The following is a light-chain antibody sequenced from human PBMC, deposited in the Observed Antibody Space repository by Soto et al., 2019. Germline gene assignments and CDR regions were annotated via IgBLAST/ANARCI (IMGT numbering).Light chain of an antibody. CDR2: DAS. CDR3: QQRRTWPPLT. Sequence: EIVLTQSPATLSLSPGERATLSCRASQSVSNFLAWYQQKPGQAPRLLIYDASTRATGIPARFSGSGSGTDLALTISSLEPEDFAVDYCQQRRTWPPLTFGGGTKVEIK. V-gene: IGKV3-11*01. J-gene: IGKJ4*01. CDR1: QSVSNF.